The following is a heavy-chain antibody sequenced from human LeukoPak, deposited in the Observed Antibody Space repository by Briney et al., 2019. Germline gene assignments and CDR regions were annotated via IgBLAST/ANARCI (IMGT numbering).Heavy chain of an antibody. CDR1: GGSISSSTYY. CDR2: IYYGGST. CDR3: AAQVAAVAGTKYYFDC. Sequence: NTSETLSLTCTVSGGSISSSTYYWGWIRQPPGKGLEWIGSIYYGGSTYYNPSLRSRVTTSVDTSKNQFSLKLSSVTAADTAVYYCAAQVAAVAGTKYYFDCWGQGTLVTVSS. D-gene: IGHD6-19*01. V-gene: IGHV4-39*07. J-gene: IGHJ4*02.